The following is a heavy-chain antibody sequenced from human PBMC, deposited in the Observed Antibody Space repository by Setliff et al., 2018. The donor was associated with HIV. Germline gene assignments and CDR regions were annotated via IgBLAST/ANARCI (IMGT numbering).Heavy chain of an antibody. CDR1: GFSFSGFW. D-gene: IGHD2-8*01. CDR3: AALSLRTNTVYGIISTRFDP. J-gene: IGHJ5*02. Sequence: GSLRLSCAASGFSFSGFWMSWARQAPGKGLEWVANINEDGNEKYYEGSVKGRFTISRDNAKNSLFLQMNSLRADDTAVYYCAALSLRTNTVYGIISTRFDPWGQGTLVTVSS. CDR2: INEDGNEK. V-gene: IGHV3-7*03.